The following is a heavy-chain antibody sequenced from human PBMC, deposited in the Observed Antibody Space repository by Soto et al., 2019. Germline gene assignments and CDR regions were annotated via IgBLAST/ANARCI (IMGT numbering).Heavy chain of an antibody. CDR2: INPSGGST. CDR1: GYTFTSYY. CDR3: ARDLGYYDSSGYSSNAFDI. J-gene: IGHJ3*02. V-gene: IGHV1-46*01. Sequence: QVQLVQSGAEVTKPGASVKVSCKASGYTFTSYYMHWLRQAPGQELECMGIINPSGGSTSYAQKFQGRVTMTRDTSTSTVYMELSSLRSEDTAVYYCARDLGYYDSSGYSSNAFDIWGQGTMVTVSS. D-gene: IGHD3-22*01.